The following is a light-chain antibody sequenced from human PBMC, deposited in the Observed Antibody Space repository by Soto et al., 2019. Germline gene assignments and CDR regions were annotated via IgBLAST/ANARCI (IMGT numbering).Light chain of an antibody. J-gene: IGLJ3*02. Sequence: QAVVTQSPSASASLGASVKLTCTLSSGHSTYAIAWHQQQPEKGPRYLMKLNSDGSHTKGDGLPDRFSGSSSGAERYLTISSLQSEDEADYYCQTWGTGHWVFGGGTKVTVL. V-gene: IGLV4-69*01. CDR2: LNSDGSH. CDR1: SGHSTYA. CDR3: QTWGTGHWV.